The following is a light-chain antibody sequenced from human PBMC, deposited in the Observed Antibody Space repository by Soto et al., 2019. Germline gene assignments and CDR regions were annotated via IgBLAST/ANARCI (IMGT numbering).Light chain of an antibody. CDR2: DAS. CDR1: QDISNY. CDR3: QQYDNLPRT. J-gene: IGKJ1*01. Sequence: DIQMTQSPSSMSASVGDRVTITCQASQDISNYLNWYQKKPGKAPKLLIYDASNLETGVPSRFSGSGSGTDFTFTISSLQPEDIATYYCQQYDNLPRTFGQGTKVEI. V-gene: IGKV1-33*01.